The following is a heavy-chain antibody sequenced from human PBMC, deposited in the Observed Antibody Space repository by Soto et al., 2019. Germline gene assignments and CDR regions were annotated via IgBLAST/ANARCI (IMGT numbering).Heavy chain of an antibody. CDR2: INAGNGNT. CDR3: AREADYGDYGDY. J-gene: IGHJ4*02. V-gene: IGHV1-3*01. Sequence: QVQLVQSGVVVKKPGASVKVSCKASGYTFTSYAMHWVRQAPGQRLEWMGWINAGNGNTKYSQKFQGRVTITRDTSASTAYMELSSLRSVDTAVYYCAREADYGDYGDYWGQGTLVTVSS. CDR1: GYTFTSYA. D-gene: IGHD4-17*01.